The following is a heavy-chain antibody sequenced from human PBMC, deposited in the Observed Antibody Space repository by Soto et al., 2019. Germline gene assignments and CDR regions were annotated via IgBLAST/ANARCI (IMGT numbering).Heavy chain of an antibody. D-gene: IGHD1-1*01. CDR1: GGTFSTYI. V-gene: IGHV1-69*02. CDR3: VRGGRDNWNDEALNGFDP. Sequence: QVQLVQSGAEVKKPGSSVKVSCKASGGTFSTYIISWVRQAPGQGLEWMGRIIPILDISTYAQKFQGRVTITADKSTGTAYMELSSLRSDDTAVYYCVRGGRDNWNDEALNGFDPWGQGTLVTVSS. J-gene: IGHJ5*02. CDR2: IIPILDIS.